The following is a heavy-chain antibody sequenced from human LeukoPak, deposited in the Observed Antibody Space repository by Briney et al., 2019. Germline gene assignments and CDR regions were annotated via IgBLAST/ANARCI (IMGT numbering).Heavy chain of an antibody. CDR1: GFTFGDYT. CDR2: ISWDGGTT. Sequence: GGSLRLSCAASGFTFGDYTMHWVRQAPGKGLEWVSLISWDGGTTYYAASVRGRFTISRDNSKTSLYLQMNSLRTEDTALYYCAKGRGGANSWLGGLFDYWGQGTLVTVSS. V-gene: IGHV3-43*01. CDR3: AKGRGGANSWLGGLFDY. D-gene: IGHD6-13*01. J-gene: IGHJ4*02.